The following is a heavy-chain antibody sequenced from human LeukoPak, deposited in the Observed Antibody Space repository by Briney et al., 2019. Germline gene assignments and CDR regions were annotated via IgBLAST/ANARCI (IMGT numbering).Heavy chain of an antibody. J-gene: IGHJ6*02. CDR3: ARDGVLFTIFGAEDV. CDR1: GFTFSSYS. D-gene: IGHD3-3*01. Sequence: GGSLRLSCAASGFTFSSYSMSWVRQAPGKGLEWVSSISSSSSYIYYADSVKGRFTISRDNAKNSLYLQMNSLRAEDTAVYYCARDGVLFTIFGAEDVWGQGTTVTVSS. CDR2: ISSSSSYI. V-gene: IGHV3-21*01.